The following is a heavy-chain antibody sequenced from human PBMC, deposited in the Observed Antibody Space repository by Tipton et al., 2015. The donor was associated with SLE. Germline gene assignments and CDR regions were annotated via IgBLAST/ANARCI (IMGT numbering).Heavy chain of an antibody. CDR3: TRVLLLEWFDFDY. V-gene: IGHV1-18*01. CDR2: ISAYNGNT. J-gene: IGHJ4*02. CDR1: GYTFTSYG. D-gene: IGHD3-3*01. Sequence: QLVQSGGEVKKPGASVRVSCKASGYTFTSYGISWVRQAPGQGLEWMGWISAYNGNTNYAQKFQGRVTMTTDTSTSTAYMELRSLRSDDTAMYFCTRVLLLEWFDFDYWGQGTLVTVCS.